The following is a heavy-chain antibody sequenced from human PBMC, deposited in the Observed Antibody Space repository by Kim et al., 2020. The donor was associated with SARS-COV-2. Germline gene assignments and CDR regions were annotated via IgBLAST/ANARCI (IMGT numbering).Heavy chain of an antibody. J-gene: IGHJ4*02. Sequence: SETLSLTCVVSGGSIISSSNWWSWVRQPPGKGLEWIGAIFHSGNTNYNPSLKSRVTISVDKSKNQFSLELSSVTAADTAMYYCARRPDYWGQGTLVTVSS. CDR2: IFHSGNT. CDR1: GGSIISSSNW. CDR3: ARRPDY. V-gene: IGHV4-4*02.